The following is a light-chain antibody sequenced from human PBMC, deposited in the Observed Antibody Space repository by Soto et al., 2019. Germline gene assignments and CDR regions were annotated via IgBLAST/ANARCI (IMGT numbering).Light chain of an antibody. CDR1: QSVSND. CDR2: GAT. V-gene: IGKV3-15*01. J-gene: IGKJ4*02. Sequence: EIVMTQSPATLSLSPGDRATLSCRASQSVSNDVAWYQQKHGQPPRLLIYGATTRATGVPARFSGSGSGTDFTLTIISLQSEVFAVYFCQQYSIWGSFGGGARVEI. CDR3: QQYSIWGS.